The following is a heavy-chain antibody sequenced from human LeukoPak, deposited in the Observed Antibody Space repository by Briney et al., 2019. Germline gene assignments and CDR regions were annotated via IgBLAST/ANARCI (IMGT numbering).Heavy chain of an antibody. Sequence: GGSLRLSCAASGFTFSSYSMNWVRQAPGKGLEWVSSGHSDGTTYYADSVKGRFTISRDNSKNTLSLQMNSLRAEDTAVYYCAKGSRIAARPTIWFDSWGQGTLVTVSS. J-gene: IGHJ5*01. CDR2: SGHSDGTT. CDR3: AKGSRIAARPTIWFDS. V-gene: IGHV3-23*01. CDR1: GFTFSSYS. D-gene: IGHD6-6*01.